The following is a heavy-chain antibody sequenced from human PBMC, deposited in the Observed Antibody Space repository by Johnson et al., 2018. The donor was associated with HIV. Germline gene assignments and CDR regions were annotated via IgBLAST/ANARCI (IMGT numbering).Heavy chain of an antibody. Sequence: QVKLVESGGGVVQPGRSLRLSCAASGFTFSIYALHWVRQAPGKGLEWVAVISYDGTNKYYADSVKGRFTISRDNSKNTLYLQMTSLRAEDTAVYYCARPGDTTMVSAFDIWGQGTMVTISS. CDR3: ARPGDTTMVSAFDI. D-gene: IGHD5-18*01. CDR2: ISYDGTNK. V-gene: IGHV3-30-3*01. J-gene: IGHJ3*02. CDR1: GFTFSIYA.